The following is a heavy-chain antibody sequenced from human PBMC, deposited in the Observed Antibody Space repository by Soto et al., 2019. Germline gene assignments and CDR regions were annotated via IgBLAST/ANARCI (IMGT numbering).Heavy chain of an antibody. Sequence: GGSLRLSCAASGFIFSAYNIDWVRQAPGKGLEWVSSISGSSTDVYYADSVKGRLTISRDNAKNSLYLQMNGLRAEDTAVYYCARGYYSYDGYWYFDLWGRGTLVTVSS. D-gene: IGHD5-18*01. CDR3: ARGYYSYDGYWYFDL. V-gene: IGHV3-21*01. CDR2: ISGSSTDV. CDR1: GFIFSAYN. J-gene: IGHJ2*01.